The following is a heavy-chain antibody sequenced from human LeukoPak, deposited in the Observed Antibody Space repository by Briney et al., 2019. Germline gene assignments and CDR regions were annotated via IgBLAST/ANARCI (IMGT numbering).Heavy chain of an antibody. J-gene: IGHJ3*02. V-gene: IGHV3-30*18. D-gene: IGHD3-16*01. CDR2: IPYDGSNK. CDR3: AKVFYDYVWGSSIAPDAFDT. Sequence: GRSLRLSCAVSGFTFSYYAMHWVRQAPGKGLEWVAVIPYDGSNKYYTDSVKGRFTISRDNSKNTLYLQMNSLRTEDTAVYYCAKVFYDYVWGSSIAPDAFDTWGQGTMVTVSS. CDR1: GFTFSYYA.